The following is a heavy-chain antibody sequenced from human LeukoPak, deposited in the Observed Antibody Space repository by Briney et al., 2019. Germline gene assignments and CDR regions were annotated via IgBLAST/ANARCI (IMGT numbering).Heavy chain of an antibody. CDR3: AKSTYYYDSSGYYPIDAFDI. V-gene: IGHV3-30*18. D-gene: IGHD3-22*01. CDR2: ILYYGSNK. Sequence: PGGSLRLSCAASGFTFSSYGMHWVRQAPGKGLEWVAVILYYGSNKYYADSVKGRFTISRVKSKNTLYPQLNSLRGEDRVLFYCAKSTYYYDSSGYYPIDAFDIWGQGTMVTVSS. CDR1: GFTFSSYG. J-gene: IGHJ3*02.